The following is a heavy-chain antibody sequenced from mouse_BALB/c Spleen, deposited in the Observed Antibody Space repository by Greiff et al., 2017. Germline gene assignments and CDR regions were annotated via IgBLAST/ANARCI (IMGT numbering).Heavy chain of an antibody. CDR1: GFTFSSYA. Sequence: EVKLVESGGGLVKPGGSLKLSCAASGFTFSSYAMSWVRQTPEKRLEWVATISSGGSYTYYPDSVKGRFTISRDNAKNTLYLQMSSLRSEDTAMYNCARGGGYFEYWGEGATLSVSS. CDR3: ARGGGYFEY. V-gene: IGHV5-9-3*01. J-gene: IGHJ2*01. CDR2: ISSGGSYT.